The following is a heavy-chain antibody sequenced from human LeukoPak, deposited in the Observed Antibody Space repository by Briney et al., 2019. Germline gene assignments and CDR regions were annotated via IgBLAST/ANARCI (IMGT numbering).Heavy chain of an antibody. D-gene: IGHD2-15*01. Sequence: GSLRLSCAASGFTFSSYAMSWVRQAPGKGLEWVSAISGSGGSTYYADSVKGRFTISRDNSKNTLYLQMNSLRAEDTAVYYCAKAVRRYCSGGSCYYYFDYWGQGTLVTVSS. CDR3: AKAVRRYCSGGSCYYYFDY. V-gene: IGHV3-23*01. J-gene: IGHJ4*02. CDR2: ISGSGGST. CDR1: GFTFSSYA.